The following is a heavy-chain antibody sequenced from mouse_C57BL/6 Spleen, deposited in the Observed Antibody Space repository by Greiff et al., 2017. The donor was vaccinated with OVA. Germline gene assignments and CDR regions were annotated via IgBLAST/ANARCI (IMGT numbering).Heavy chain of an antibody. Sequence: QVQLQQSGAELVKPGASVKLSCKASGYTFTSYWMQWVKQRPGQGLEWIGEIDPSDSYTNYNQKFKGKATLTVDTSSSTAYMQLSSLTSEDSAVYYCARRTTVVAKFAYWGQGTLVTVSA. D-gene: IGHD1-1*01. CDR2: IDPSDSYT. J-gene: IGHJ3*01. CDR3: ARRTTVVAKFAY. CDR1: GYTFTSYW. V-gene: IGHV1-50*01.